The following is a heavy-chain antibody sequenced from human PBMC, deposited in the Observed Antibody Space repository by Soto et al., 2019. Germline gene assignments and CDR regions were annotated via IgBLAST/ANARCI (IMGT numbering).Heavy chain of an antibody. V-gene: IGHV3-74*01. J-gene: IGHJ6*02. CDR3: ARDIVEMATILDYYYGMDV. CDR2: INSDGSST. CDR1: GFTFSSYW. D-gene: IGHD5-12*01. Sequence: PGGSLRLSCAASGFTFSSYWMHWVRQAPGKGLVWVSRINSDGSSTSYADSVKGRFTISRDNAKNTLYLQMNSLRAEDTAVYYCARDIVEMATILDYYYGMDVWGQGTTVTVSS.